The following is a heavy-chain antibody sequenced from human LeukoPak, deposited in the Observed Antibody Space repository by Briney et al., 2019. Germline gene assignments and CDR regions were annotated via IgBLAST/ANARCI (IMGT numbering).Heavy chain of an antibody. V-gene: IGHV3-23*01. CDR2: LSGGGGVA. CDR3: AKDSRVVTDTPGDY. D-gene: IGHD4-23*01. J-gene: IGHJ4*02. CDR1: GFTFSSYV. Sequence: GRSLRLSCAASGFTFSSYVMTWVRQPPGKGLEWVSSLSGGGGVAYYADSVKGRFTISRDNSKNTLFLQMNSLRAEDTAVYYCAKDSRVVTDTPGDYWGQGTLVTVSS.